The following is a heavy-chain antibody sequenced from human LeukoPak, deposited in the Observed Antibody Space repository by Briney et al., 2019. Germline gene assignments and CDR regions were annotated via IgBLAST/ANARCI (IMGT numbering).Heavy chain of an antibody. CDR1: GDTFSSYA. CDR3: ARWSVATITNGQFDP. J-gene: IGHJ5*02. V-gene: IGHV1-69*04. CDR2: IIPILGIA. D-gene: IGHD5-12*01. Sequence: SVKVSCKASGDTFSSYAISWVRQAPGQGLEWMGRIIPILGIANYAQKFQGRVTITADKSTSTAYMELSSLRSEDTAVYYCARWSVATITNGQFDPWGQGTLVTVSS.